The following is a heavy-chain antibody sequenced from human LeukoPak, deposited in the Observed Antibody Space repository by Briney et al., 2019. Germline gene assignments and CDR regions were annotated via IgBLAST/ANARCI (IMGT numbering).Heavy chain of an antibody. CDR1: GFTFSTYW. CDR2: ISYSGST. J-gene: IGHJ4*02. D-gene: IGHD6-19*01. Sequence: GSLRLSCVASGFTFSTYWMSWIRQPPGKGLEWVGYISYSGSTNYNPSLKSRVTISVDTSKNQFSLKLSSVTAADTAIYYCARDGRAGSLFAYWGQGTLVTVSS. V-gene: IGHV4-59*01. CDR3: ARDGRAGSLFAY.